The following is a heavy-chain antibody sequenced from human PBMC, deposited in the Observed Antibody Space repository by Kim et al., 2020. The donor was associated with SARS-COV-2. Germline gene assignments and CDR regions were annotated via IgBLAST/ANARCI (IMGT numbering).Heavy chain of an antibody. CDR1: GYSLTDYP. V-gene: IGHV7-4-1*02. Sequence: ASVKVSCKASGYSLTDYPINWVRQAPGQGLKWMGYINTNTGRPTYAPDLAGRVVFSLDTSVTTAYQQINGLKAEDTAIYYCTRGLGGYSLNGYWGQGTLVTVSS. J-gene: IGHJ4*02. CDR2: INTNTGRP. D-gene: IGHD2-21*02. CDR3: TRGLGGYSLNGY.